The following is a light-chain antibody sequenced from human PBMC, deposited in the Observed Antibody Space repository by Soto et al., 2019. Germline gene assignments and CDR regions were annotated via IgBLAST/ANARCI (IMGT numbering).Light chain of an antibody. CDR2: GAS. V-gene: IGKV3-15*01. CDR3: QKYNNWLT. Sequence: EIVMTQSPATLSVSPGERATLSCRASQSVSINLAWYQQKPGQAPRLLIYGASTRATCIPARFSGSGSGTGSTLTISSLQSEDSAVYYWQKYNNWLTFGGGTKVELK. CDR1: QSVSIN. J-gene: IGKJ4*01.